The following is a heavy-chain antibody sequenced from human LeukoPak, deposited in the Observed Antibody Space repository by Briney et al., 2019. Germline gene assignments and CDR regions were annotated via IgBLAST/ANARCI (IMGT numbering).Heavy chain of an antibody. D-gene: IGHD3-9*01. CDR2: IYTSGTT. CDR1: EISVSSNY. V-gene: IGHV3-53*01. J-gene: IGHJ2*01. Sequence: GVLRLSCAASEISVSSNYMSWIRQAPGKGLEGVSTIYTSGTTYYIDSLKGRFTISTDNSKNTLYPQVNSMRAEDTALYYCARTRGSYDILTGSYRHWYFDLWGRGTLVTVSS. CDR3: ARTRGSYDILTGSYRHWYFDL.